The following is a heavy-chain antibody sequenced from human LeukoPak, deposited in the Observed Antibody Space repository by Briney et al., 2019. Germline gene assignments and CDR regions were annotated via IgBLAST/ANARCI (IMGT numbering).Heavy chain of an antibody. CDR2: IYYSGST. D-gene: IGHD3-9*01. V-gene: IGHV4-39*01. CDR3: ARQLPNYDILTGYSYYFDY. J-gene: IGHJ4*02. CDR1: GGSISSSSYY. Sequence: SETLSLTCTVSGGSISSSSYYWGWIRQPPGKGLEWIGSIYYSGSTYYNPSLKSRVTISVDTSKNQFSLKLSSVTAADTAVYYCARQLPNYDILTGYSYYFDYWGQGTLVTVSS.